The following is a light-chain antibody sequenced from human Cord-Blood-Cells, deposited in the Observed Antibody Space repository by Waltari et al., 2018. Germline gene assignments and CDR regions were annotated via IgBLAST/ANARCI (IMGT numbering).Light chain of an antibody. J-gene: IGKJ1*01. Sequence: EIVLTQSPGTLSLSPGERATLSCRASQSVSSSYLAWYQQKPGQAPRLLIYGASSRSTGIPDMFSGSGSGTDFTLTISRLEPEDFAVYYCQQYGSSPPGGTFGQGTKVEIK. V-gene: IGKV3-20*01. CDR1: QSVSSSY. CDR3: QQYGSSPPGGT. CDR2: GAS.